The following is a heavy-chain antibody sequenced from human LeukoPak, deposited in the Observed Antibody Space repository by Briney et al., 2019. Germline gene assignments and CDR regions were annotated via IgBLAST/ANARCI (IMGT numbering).Heavy chain of an antibody. V-gene: IGHV3-21*01. J-gene: IGHJ4*02. D-gene: IGHD3-9*01. CDR2: ISSSSSYI. CDR3: ARPLYHIFTGYYSGDY. CDR1: GFTYSIYS. Sequence: PGGSVSLSCAASGFTYSIYSMIGAPRPPGKALECGSSISSSSSYIYYTDSVRGRFTISRDNAKNSLYLQMNSLSAEDTAVYYCARPLYHIFTGYYSGDYWGQGTLVTVSS.